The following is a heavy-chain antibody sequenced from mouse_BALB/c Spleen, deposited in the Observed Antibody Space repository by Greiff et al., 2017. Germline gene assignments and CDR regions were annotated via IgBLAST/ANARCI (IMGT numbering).Heavy chain of an antibody. CDR1: GFTFSSFG. J-gene: IGHJ4*01. V-gene: IGHV5-17*02. Sequence: EVKVVESGGGLVQPGGSRKLSCAASGFTFSSFGMHWVRQAPEKGLEWVAYISSGSSTIYYADTVKGRFTISRDNPKNTLFLQMTSLRSEDTAMYYCAAARDYAMDYWGQGTSVTVS. CDR2: ISSGSSTI. D-gene: IGHD3-1*01. CDR3: AAARDYAMDY.